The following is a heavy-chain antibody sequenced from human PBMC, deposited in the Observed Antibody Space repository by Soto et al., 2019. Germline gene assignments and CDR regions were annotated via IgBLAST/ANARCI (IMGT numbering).Heavy chain of an antibody. CDR1: GYTFTSSD. J-gene: IGHJ4*02. CDR2: MHPNSGIT. D-gene: IGHD6-19*01. V-gene: IGHV1-8*01. CDR3: AVAFRRGWVFDY. Sequence: QVQLVQSGAEVKKPGASVKVSCKASGYTFTSSDISWVRQATGQGLEWLGWMHPNSGITGYTQKFQGSVTMPSNTSIRTAYTELRSLRSEATAVYYCAVAFRRGWVFDYWGQRALVTVSS.